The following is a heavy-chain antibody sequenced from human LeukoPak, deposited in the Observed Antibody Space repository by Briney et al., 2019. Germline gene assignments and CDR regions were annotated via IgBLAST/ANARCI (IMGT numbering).Heavy chain of an antibody. CDR3: ARGDYDILSGYSPFDY. CDR2: IYSGGST. Sequence: GGSLRLSCAASGFTVRSNYMRWVRQAPGKGREGVSVIYSGGSTYYADSVKGRFTISRHNSKNSVYLQMNSLRDDDTAVYYCARGDYDILSGYSPFDYWGQGTLVTVSS. V-gene: IGHV3-53*04. CDR1: GFTVRSNY. J-gene: IGHJ4*02. D-gene: IGHD3-9*01.